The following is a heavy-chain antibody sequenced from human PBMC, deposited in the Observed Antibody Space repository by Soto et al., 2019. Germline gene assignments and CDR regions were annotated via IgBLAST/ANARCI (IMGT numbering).Heavy chain of an antibody. CDR3: ARDLMRNKESFDY. CDR2: IDPDTGAA. D-gene: IGHD3-9*01. CDR1: GYAFAGQH. J-gene: IGHJ4*02. V-gene: IGHV1-2*02. Sequence: ASVRVSCKTSGYAFAGQHIHWVRQAPGQGLEWMGWIDPDTGAADSIEKFRGRIVLTRDTSISTAYMELASLTSDDTAVYYCARDLMRNKESFDYSGQGTVVTVSS.